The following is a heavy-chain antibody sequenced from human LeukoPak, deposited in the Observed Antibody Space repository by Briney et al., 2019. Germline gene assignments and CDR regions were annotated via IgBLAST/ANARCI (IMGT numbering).Heavy chain of an antibody. D-gene: IGHD6-6*01. Sequence: GGSLRLSCAASGFTFSSYSMNWVRQAPGKGLEWVSFIRSSSYIYYADSVKGRFTISRDNAKNSLYLQMNSLRAEDTAVYYCARDLEYTTSSGDYWGQGTLVIVSS. J-gene: IGHJ4*02. CDR1: GFTFSSYS. CDR2: IRSSSYI. CDR3: ARDLEYTTSSGDY. V-gene: IGHV3-21*01.